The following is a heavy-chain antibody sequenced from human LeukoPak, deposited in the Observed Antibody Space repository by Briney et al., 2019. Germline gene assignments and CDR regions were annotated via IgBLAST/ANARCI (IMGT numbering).Heavy chain of an antibody. J-gene: IGHJ4*02. CDR1: GFTFGDYA. V-gene: IGHV3-49*04. CDR2: IQAKAYGGAT. D-gene: IGHD2-2*01. Sequence: GGSLRLSCSTSGFTFGDYAMGWVRQAPGKGLEWVGFIQAKAYGGATKYAASVNGRFSISRDDSQSIANLQMNDLKTEDTAVYYCTRAPHPRCSSSGCYLDYWGQGTPVTVSS. CDR3: TRAPHPRCSSSGCYLDY.